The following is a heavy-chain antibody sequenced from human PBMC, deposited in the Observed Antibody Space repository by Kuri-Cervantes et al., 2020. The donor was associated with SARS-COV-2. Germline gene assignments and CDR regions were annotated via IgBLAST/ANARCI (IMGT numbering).Heavy chain of an antibody. CDR3: ARHGVLGFEAFDV. CDR2: VRRDGSNY. J-gene: IGHJ3*01. CDR1: GFTFSSYS. V-gene: IGHV3-30*02. Sequence: GGSLRLSCAASGFTFSSYSMNWVRQAPGKGLEWVGFVRRDGSNYYYADSVKGRFTISRDNSKNSLYLEMNSLRPEDTAVYHCARHGVLGFEAFDVWGQGALVTVSS. D-gene: IGHD3-10*01.